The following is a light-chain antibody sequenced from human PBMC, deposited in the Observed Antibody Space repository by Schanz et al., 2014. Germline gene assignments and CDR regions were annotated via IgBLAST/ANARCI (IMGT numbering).Light chain of an antibody. CDR2: DVT. CDR3: CSFGSSSSFERV. Sequence: QSALTQPASVSGSPGQSITISCTGTSSDVGGYNYVSWYQQHPGRAPKLMIYDVTNRPSGVSNRFSGSKSGNTASLTISGLQAEDEAEYYCCSFGSSSSFERVFGGGTKVTVL. V-gene: IGLV2-14*01. J-gene: IGLJ3*02. CDR1: SSDVGGYNY.